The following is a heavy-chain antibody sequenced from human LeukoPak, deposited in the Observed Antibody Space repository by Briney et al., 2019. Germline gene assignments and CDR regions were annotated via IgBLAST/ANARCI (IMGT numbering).Heavy chain of an antibody. D-gene: IGHD3-16*02. CDR3: ARGQGKYYDYVWGSYRPRGYFDY. CDR2: INHSGST. CDR1: GFTFSNAW. Sequence: GSLRLSCAASGFTFSNAWMSWVRQPPGKGLEWIGEINHSGSTNYNPSLKSRVTISVDTSKNQFSLKLSSVTAADTAVYYCARGQGKYYDYVWGSYRPRGYFDYWGQGTLVTVSS. V-gene: IGHV4-34*01. J-gene: IGHJ4*02.